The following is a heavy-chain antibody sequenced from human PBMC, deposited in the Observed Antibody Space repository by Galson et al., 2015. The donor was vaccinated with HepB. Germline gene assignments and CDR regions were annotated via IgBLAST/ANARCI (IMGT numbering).Heavy chain of an antibody. V-gene: IGHV3-23*01. CDR3: ASRYYDFWTGYYTF. D-gene: IGHD3-3*01. J-gene: IGHJ4*02. CDR1: GFTFSTHA. Sequence: SLRLSCAASGFTFSTHAMSWVRQTPEKGLEWVSAISGSGDSTYHTESVKGRFTISRDNSKNTLYLQMNSLRAEDTAVYYCASRYYDFWTGYYTFWGQGTLVTVSS. CDR2: ISGSGDST.